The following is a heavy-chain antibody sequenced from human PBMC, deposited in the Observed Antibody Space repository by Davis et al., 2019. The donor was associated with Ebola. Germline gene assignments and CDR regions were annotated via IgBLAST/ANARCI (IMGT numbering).Heavy chain of an antibody. V-gene: IGHV6-1*01. CDR3: ASGWLRGKFDP. J-gene: IGHJ5*02. CDR2: TYYSSKWYY. D-gene: IGHD6-19*01. Sequence: HSQTRSLTCAISGDSVSSGITGWNWIRQSPSRGLEWLGRTYYSSKWYYDYAVSVRSRMTINTNTSKNQFSLHLNSVTPEDTGVYYCASGWLRGKFDPWGQGTLVTVSS. CDR1: GDSVSSGITG.